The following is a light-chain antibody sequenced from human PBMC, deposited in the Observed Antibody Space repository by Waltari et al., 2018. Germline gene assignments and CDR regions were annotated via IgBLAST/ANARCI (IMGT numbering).Light chain of an antibody. Sequence: QSVLTQPPSVSAAPGQRVTIPRTGSSPHIGAGYHVNWYQHLPGKAPKHLIYCNSNRPSGVPDRISGSKSGTSPSLAITGLQAEDEADYYCQSYDSSLGGSVFGGGTKLTVL. CDR2: CNS. J-gene: IGLJ2*01. V-gene: IGLV1-40*01. CDR3: QSYDSSLGGSV. CDR1: SPHIGAGYH.